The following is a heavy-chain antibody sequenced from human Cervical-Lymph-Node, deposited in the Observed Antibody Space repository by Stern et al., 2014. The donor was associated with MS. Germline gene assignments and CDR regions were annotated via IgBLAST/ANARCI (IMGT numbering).Heavy chain of an antibody. Sequence: VQLVESGAEVKKTGSSVKVSCKASGGTFSSYAISRVRQSPGQGLEWMGGIIPIFGTANYAQKFQGRVTITADESTSTAYMELSSLRSEDTAVYYCARLDSNGVPDDYWGQGTLVTVSS. J-gene: IGHJ4*02. CDR1: GGTFSSYA. CDR2: IIPIFGTA. D-gene: IGHD6-25*01. V-gene: IGHV1-69*01. CDR3: ARLDSNGVPDDY.